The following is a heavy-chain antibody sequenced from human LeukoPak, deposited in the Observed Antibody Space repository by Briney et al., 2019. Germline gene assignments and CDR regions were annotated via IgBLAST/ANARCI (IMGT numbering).Heavy chain of an antibody. J-gene: IGHJ6*02. Sequence: PSETLSLTCAVSGGSISSSNWWSWVRQPPGKGLEWIGEIYHSGSTNYNPSLKSRVTISVDKSKNQFSLKLSSVTAADTAVYYCARLVRYSSSSPGVWYYYYGMDVWGQGTMVTVSS. CDR1: GGSISSSNW. V-gene: IGHV4-4*02. D-gene: IGHD6-6*01. CDR2: IYHSGST. CDR3: ARLVRYSSSSPGVWYYYYGMDV.